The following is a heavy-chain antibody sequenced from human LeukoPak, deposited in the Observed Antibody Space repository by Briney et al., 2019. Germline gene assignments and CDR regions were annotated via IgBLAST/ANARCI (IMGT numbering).Heavy chain of an antibody. J-gene: IGHJ6*02. D-gene: IGHD3-10*02. CDR3: ARDLHYYVAMDV. V-gene: IGHV3-23*01. CDR2: VSTSGGST. CDR1: GLTFSRYA. Sequence: PGGSLRLSCAASGLTFSRYAMSWVRQAPGKGLEWVSGVSTSGGSTYYADSVKGRFTISRDNSKNTLFLQLHNLGVEDTALYYCARDLHYYVAMDVRGQGTTVTVSS.